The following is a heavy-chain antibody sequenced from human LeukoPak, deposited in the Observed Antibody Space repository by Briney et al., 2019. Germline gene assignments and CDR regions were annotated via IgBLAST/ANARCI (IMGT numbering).Heavy chain of an antibody. V-gene: IGHV4-39*07. CDR1: GGSISSTSYY. D-gene: IGHD3-10*01. Sequence: SETLSLTCTVSGGSISSTSYYWGWIRQPPGKGLEWIGSIYYSGSTYYNPSLKSRVTISIDTSKNQFSLKLSSVTAADTAVYYCARGFRCDGLCAFDIWGQGTMVTVSS. CDR2: IYYSGST. J-gene: IGHJ3*02. CDR3: ARGFRCDGLCAFDI.